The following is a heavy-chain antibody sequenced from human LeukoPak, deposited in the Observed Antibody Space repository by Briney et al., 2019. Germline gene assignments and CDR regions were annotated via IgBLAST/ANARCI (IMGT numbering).Heavy chain of an antibody. CDR2: ISSSSSYT. D-gene: IGHD6-13*01. Sequence: GGSLRLSSAASGFTFSDYSMSWIRQAPGKGLEWVSYISSSSSYTNYADSVKGRFTVSRDNSKNTLYLQMNSLRAEDTAVYYCAKVAAAGTGDYWGQGTLVTVSS. V-gene: IGHV3-11*06. CDR1: GFTFSDYS. J-gene: IGHJ4*02. CDR3: AKVAAAGTGDY.